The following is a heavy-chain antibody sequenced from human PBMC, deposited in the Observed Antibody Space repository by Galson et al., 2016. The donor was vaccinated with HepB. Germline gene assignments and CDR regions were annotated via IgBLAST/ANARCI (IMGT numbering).Heavy chain of an antibody. V-gene: IGHV1-24*01. CDR1: GCILSSLA. CDR2: FVPGDGEI. D-gene: IGHD2/OR15-2a*01. Sequence: SVKVSCKVSGCILSSLAMRWVRQAPGNGLEWMGGFVPGDGEIDYAQKTQGRVTMTEDTSAPTAYMELSRLRSEDTAVYYCARVKLLDTFDAFGHWGQGTLVTVSS. CDR3: ARVKLLDTFDAFGH. J-gene: IGHJ1*01.